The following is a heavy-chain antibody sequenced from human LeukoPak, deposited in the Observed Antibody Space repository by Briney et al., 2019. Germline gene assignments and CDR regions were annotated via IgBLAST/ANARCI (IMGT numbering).Heavy chain of an antibody. V-gene: IGHV4-39*01. D-gene: IGHD3-3*01. J-gene: IGHJ3*02. Sequence: SETLSLTCTVTGDSITSRTYYWAWIRQPAGQGLEWIGTIYYSGTTYYNPSLKSRVTISLDTSSNQLSLGLTSVIAMDTAIYYCARHRYYDSWIHNGAFDIWGHGTTVTVSS. CDR3: ARHRYYDSWIHNGAFDI. CDR1: GDSITSRTYY. CDR2: IYYSGTT.